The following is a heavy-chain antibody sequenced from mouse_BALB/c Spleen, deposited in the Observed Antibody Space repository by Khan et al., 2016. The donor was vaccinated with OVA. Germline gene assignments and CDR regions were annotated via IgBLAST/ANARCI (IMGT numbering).Heavy chain of an antibody. CDR1: GFDFSRYW. V-gene: IGHV4-2*02. CDR2: INPGSSTI. Sequence: EVQLVESGGGLVQPGGSLNLSCAASGFDFSRYWMSWARQAPGKGQEWIGEINPGSSTINYTPSLKDKFIISRDNAKNTLYLQMSKVRSEDTALYYCARLFNWDAMDDWGQGTSVTVSS. CDR3: ARLFNWDAMDD. D-gene: IGHD4-1*02. J-gene: IGHJ4*01.